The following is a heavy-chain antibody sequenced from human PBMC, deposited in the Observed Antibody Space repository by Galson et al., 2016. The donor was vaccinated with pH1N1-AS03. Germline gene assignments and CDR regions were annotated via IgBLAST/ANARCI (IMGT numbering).Heavy chain of an antibody. Sequence: AVSGYSISSGYYWGWIRPPPGKGLEWIGSIYPSGSTYYNPSLMSRVTISVDTSKNRFTLKVTSVTAADTAGYYSARVGKYFDLWSGYSDFDYWGQGTLVTVSS. D-gene: IGHD3-3*01. J-gene: IGHJ4*02. V-gene: IGHV4-38-2*01. CDR3: ARVGKYFDLWSGYSDFDY. CDR1: GYSISSGYY. CDR2: IYPSGST.